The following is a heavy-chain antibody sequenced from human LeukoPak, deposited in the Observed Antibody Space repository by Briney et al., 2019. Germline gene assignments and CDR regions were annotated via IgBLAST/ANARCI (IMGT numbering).Heavy chain of an antibody. CDR2: ISYDGSNK. CDR1: GFTFSSYG. V-gene: IGHV3-30*18. D-gene: IGHD5-24*01. Sequence: PGGSLRLSCAASGFTFSSYGMHWVRQAPGKGLEWVAVISYDGSNKYYADSVKGRFTISRDNSKNTLYLQMNSLRAEDTAVYYCAKDPRDGYEYFDYWGQETLVTGSS. J-gene: IGHJ4*02. CDR3: AKDPRDGYEYFDY.